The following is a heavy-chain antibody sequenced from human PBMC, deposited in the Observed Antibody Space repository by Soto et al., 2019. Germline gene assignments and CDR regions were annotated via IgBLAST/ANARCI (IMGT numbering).Heavy chain of an antibody. CDR1: GFTFDDYA. CDR3: AKAGFWSGYYSLVDY. V-gene: IGHV3-9*01. J-gene: IGHJ4*02. CDR2: ISWNSGSI. D-gene: IGHD3-3*01. Sequence: EVQLVESGGGLVQPGRSLRLSCAASGFTFDDYAMHWVRQAPGKGLEWVSVISWNSGSIGYADSVKGRFTISRDNAKNSLYLQMNSLRAEDTALYYCAKAGFWSGYYSLVDYWGQGTLVTVSS.